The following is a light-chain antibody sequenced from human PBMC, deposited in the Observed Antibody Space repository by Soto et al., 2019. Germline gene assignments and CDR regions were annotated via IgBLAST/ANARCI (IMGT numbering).Light chain of an antibody. J-gene: IGKJ4*01. V-gene: IGKV1-33*01. CDR2: DAS. CDR1: QDISSY. Sequence: DIQMTQSPSSLSASVGDRVTITCQASQDISSYLNWYQQKPGMAPKLLIYDASNLEAGVPSRFSGGGSGTDFTFTISSPQPEDIATYYCQQYDHLPLTFGGGTKVEIK. CDR3: QQYDHLPLT.